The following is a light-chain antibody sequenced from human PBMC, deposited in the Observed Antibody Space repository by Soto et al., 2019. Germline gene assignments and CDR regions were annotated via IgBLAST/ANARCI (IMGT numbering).Light chain of an antibody. CDR2: KAS. CDR1: QSVLYSSNNKNY. J-gene: IGKJ1*01. V-gene: IGKV4-1*01. Sequence: DIVMTQSPDSLAVSLGDMATSNCKSSQSVLYSSNNKNYLAWYQQKPGKAPKLLIYKASTLKSGVPSRFSGSGSGTEFTLTVSSLQPDDFATYYCQHYNSYSEAFGQGTKVDIK. CDR3: QHYNSYSEA.